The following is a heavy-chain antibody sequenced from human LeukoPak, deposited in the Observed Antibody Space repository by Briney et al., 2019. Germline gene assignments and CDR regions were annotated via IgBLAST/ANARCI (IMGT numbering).Heavy chain of an antibody. CDR1: GGSISSGGYS. CDR2: IYHSGST. V-gene: IGHV4-30-2*01. D-gene: IGHD3-22*01. CDR3: ARGSYYYDSSGHVVDY. Sequence: SSETLSLTCAVSGGSISSGGYSWSWIRQPPGKGLEWIGYIYHSGSTYYNPSLKSRVTISVDRSKNQFSLKLSSVTAADTAVYYCARGSYYYDSSGHVVDYWGQGTLVTVSS. J-gene: IGHJ4*02.